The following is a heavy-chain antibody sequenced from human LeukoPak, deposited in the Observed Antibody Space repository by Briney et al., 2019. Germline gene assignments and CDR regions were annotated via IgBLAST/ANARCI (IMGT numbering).Heavy chain of an antibody. Sequence: PGESLKISCKGSGYSFTNYWIGWVRQMPGKGLEWMGRIDPSDSYTNYSPSFQGHVTISADRSISTAYLQWSSLKASDTAMYYCAGAGIAVAGNAEYFQHWGQGTLVTVSS. CDR2: IDPSDSYT. J-gene: IGHJ1*01. CDR3: AGAGIAVAGNAEYFQH. CDR1: GYSFTNYW. V-gene: IGHV5-10-1*01. D-gene: IGHD6-19*01.